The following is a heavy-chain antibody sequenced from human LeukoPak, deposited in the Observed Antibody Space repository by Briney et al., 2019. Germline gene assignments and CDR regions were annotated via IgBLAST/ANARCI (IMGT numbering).Heavy chain of an antibody. Sequence: ASVKVSCKASGYTFTSYYMHWVRQAPGQGLEWMGIINPSGGSTSYAQKFQGRVTMTRDTSISTAYMELSRLRSDDTAVYYCARSPPYSGSYFKNWFDPWGQGTLVTVSS. CDR2: INPSGGST. D-gene: IGHD1-26*01. V-gene: IGHV1-46*01. CDR1: GYTFTSYY. CDR3: ARSPPYSGSYFKNWFDP. J-gene: IGHJ5*02.